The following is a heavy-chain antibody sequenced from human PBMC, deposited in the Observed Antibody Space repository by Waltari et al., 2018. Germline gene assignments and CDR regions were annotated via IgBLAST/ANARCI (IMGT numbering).Heavy chain of an antibody. J-gene: IGHJ4*02. CDR3: ARGGSVAGTLLG. D-gene: IGHD6-19*01. CDR2: INPNRCKS. V-gene: IGHV1-8*02. CDR1: GYTFTSYD. Sequence: QVQLLQSGAEVKKPGASVKVSCKASGYTFTSYDINWVRQATGQGLRGMGWINPNRCKSGHAQKFQGRVTMTRNTSISTAYMELSSLRAEDTGVYYCARGGSVAGTLLGWGQGTLVTVSS.